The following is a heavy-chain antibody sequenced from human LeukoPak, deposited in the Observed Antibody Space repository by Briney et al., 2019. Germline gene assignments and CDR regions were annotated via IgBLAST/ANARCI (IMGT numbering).Heavy chain of an antibody. J-gene: IGHJ6*02. CDR3: ARENYYGSGTFYSHHGMDV. V-gene: IGHV4-34*01. CDR2: INHYEST. D-gene: IGHD3-10*01. CDR1: GGSFSGYH. Sequence: SETLSLTCAVYGGSFSGYHRSWIRQPPGKGLEWIGEINHYESTNYNPSLKSRATISVDTSKNQFSLKLSSVTAADTAVYYCARENYYGSGTFYSHHGMDVWGQGPTVTVSS.